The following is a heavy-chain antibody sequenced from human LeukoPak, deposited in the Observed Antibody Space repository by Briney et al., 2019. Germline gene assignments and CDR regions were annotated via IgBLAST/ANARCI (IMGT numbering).Heavy chain of an antibody. J-gene: IGHJ4*02. Sequence: ASVKVSCKASGYTFTGYYMHWVRQAPGQGLEWMGWINPNSGGTNYAQKFQGRVTMTRDTSISTAYMELSRLRSDDTAVYYCARDNDSRDPPHFDYWGQGTLVTVSS. CDR1: GYTFTGYY. V-gene: IGHV1-2*02. CDR3: ARDNDSRDPPHFDY. D-gene: IGHD3-16*01. CDR2: INPNSGGT.